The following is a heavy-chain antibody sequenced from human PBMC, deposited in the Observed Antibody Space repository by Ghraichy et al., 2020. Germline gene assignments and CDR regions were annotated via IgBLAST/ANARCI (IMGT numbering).Heavy chain of an antibody. Sequence: SCSASGFTFSSYAMDWLRRAPGKGLEYVSTISTNGVSTYYADSVKGRFTISRDNSKNTLYLQMSSLRPEDTAVYYCVKGWFNFDCWGQGTLVTVSS. D-gene: IGHD2-15*01. V-gene: IGHV3-64D*06. J-gene: IGHJ4*02. CDR1: GFTFSSYA. CDR3: VKGWFNFDC. CDR2: ISTNGVST.